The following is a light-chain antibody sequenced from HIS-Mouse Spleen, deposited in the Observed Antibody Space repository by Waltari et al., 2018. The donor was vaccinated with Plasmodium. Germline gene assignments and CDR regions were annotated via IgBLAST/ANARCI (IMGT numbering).Light chain of an antibody. CDR3: QQYNSYSYT. V-gene: IGKV1-5*03. CDR1: QSLSSW. CDR2: KAS. Sequence: MGTITCRASQSLSSWLAWYQQKPGKAPKLLIYKASSLESGVPSRFSGSGSGTEFTLTISSLQPDDFATYYCQQYNSYSYTFGQGTKLEIK. J-gene: IGKJ2*01.